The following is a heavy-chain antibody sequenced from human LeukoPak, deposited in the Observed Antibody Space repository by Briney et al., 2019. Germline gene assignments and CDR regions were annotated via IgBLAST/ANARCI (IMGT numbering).Heavy chain of an antibody. CDR1: GFTFSSYA. V-gene: IGHV3-30-3*01. J-gene: IGHJ4*02. Sequence: GGSLRLSCAASGFTFSSYAMHWVRQAPGKGLEWVAVISYDGSNKYYADSVKGRFTISRDNSKNTLYLQMNSLRAEDTAVYYCARDRQACYTHFDYWGQGTLVTVSS. CDR3: ARDRQACYTHFDY. D-gene: IGHD3-16*02. CDR2: ISYDGSNK.